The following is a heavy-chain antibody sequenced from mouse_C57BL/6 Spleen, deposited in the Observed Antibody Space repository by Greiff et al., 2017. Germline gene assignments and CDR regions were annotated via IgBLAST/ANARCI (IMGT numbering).Heavy chain of an antibody. J-gene: IGHJ4*01. CDR1: GFSFNTYA. V-gene: IGHV10-1*01. CDR2: IRSKSNNYAT. CDR3: VRPDSSGHVGYAMDY. D-gene: IGHD3-2*02. Sequence: EVKLVESGGGLVQPKGSLKLSCAASGFSFNTYAMNWVRQAPGKGLEWVARIRSKSNNYATYYADSVKDRFTISRDDSESMLYLQMNNLKTEDTAMYYCVRPDSSGHVGYAMDYWGQGTSVTVSS.